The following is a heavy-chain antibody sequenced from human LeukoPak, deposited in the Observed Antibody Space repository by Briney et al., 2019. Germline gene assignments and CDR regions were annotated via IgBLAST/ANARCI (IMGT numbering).Heavy chain of an antibody. D-gene: IGHD6-19*01. V-gene: IGHV6-1*01. Sequence: SQTLSLTCAISGDSVSSNSAAWNWIRQSPSRGLEWLGRTYYRSKWYNDYSVFVKSRITINPDTSKNQFSLQLNSVTPGDTAVYYCARGGYSSGWRLDYWGQGTLVTVSS. J-gene: IGHJ4*02. CDR2: TYYRSKWYN. CDR1: GDSVSSNSAA. CDR3: ARGGYSSGWRLDY.